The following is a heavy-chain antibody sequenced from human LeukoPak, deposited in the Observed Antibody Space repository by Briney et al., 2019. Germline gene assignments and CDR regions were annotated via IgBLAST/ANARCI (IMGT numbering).Heavy chain of an antibody. CDR3: AREIRVDIVATGAFDI. D-gene: IGHD5-12*01. CDR2: ISSTSAYI. V-gene: IGHV3-21*04. Sequence: GGSLRLSCAGSGFALKSYSLTWVRQAPGKGLEWVSSISSTSAYIHYADSVKGRFTISRDNSKNTLYLQMNSLRAEDTAVYYCAREIRVDIVATGAFDIWGQGTMVTVSS. J-gene: IGHJ3*02. CDR1: GFALKSYS.